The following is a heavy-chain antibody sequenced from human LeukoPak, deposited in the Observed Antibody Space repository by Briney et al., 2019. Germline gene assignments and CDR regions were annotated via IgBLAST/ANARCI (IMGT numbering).Heavy chain of an antibody. CDR2: ISGSGGST. J-gene: IGHJ4*02. V-gene: IGHV3-23*01. D-gene: IGHD3-16*01. CDR1: GFTFSSYA. Sequence: GGSLKLSCAASGFTFSSYAMSWVRQAPGKGLEWVSAISGSGGSTYYADSVKGRFTISRDNSKNTLYLQTNSLRAGDTAVYYCAKGGRSGVFDYWGQGTLVTVSS. CDR3: AKGGRSGVFDY.